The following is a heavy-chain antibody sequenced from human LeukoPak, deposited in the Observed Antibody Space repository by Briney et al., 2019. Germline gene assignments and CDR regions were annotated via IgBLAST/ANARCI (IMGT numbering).Heavy chain of an antibody. J-gene: IGHJ4*02. D-gene: IGHD2-21*02. CDR3: ATHIVVVTANYGDY. CDR2: ISYDGSNK. Sequence: PGGSLRLSCAASGFTFSSYAMHWVRQAPGKGLEWVAVISYDGSNKYYADSVKGRFTISRDNSKNTLYLQMNSLRAEDTAVYYCATHIVVVTANYGDYWGQGTLVTVSS. V-gene: IGHV3-30-3*01. CDR1: GFTFSSYA.